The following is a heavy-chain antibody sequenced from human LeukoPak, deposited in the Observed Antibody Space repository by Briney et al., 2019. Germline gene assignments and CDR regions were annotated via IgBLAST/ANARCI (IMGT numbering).Heavy chain of an antibody. D-gene: IGHD2-2*01. CDR1: GYTFTDYY. CDR2: INPNSGGT. Sequence: ASVKVSCKASGYTFTDYYMYWVRQAPGQGLEWMGWINPNSGGTNYAQNFQGRVTMTRDTSISTAYMELSRLRSDDTAVYYCAPLLYCSSSSCTGDYWGQGTLVTVSS. CDR3: APLLYCSSSSCTGDY. V-gene: IGHV1-2*02. J-gene: IGHJ4*02.